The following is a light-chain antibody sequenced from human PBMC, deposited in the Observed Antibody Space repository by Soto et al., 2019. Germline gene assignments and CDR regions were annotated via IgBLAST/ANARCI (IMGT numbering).Light chain of an antibody. CDR1: SSDVGGYNY. V-gene: IGLV2-14*01. Sequence: QSALTQPVSVSGSPGQSITISCTGTSSDVGGYNYVSWYQHHPGKAPKLMIYEVSNRPSGISNRFSGSKSGNTASLTISGLQAEDEADYYCSSYTSGSTLEFGGGTKLTVL. J-gene: IGLJ2*01. CDR3: SSYTSGSTLE. CDR2: EVS.